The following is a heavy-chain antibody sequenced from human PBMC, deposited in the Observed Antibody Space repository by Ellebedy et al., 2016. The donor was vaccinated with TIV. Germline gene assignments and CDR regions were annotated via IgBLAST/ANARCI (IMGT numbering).Heavy chain of an antibody. CDR2: IYYSGST. D-gene: IGHD2-15*01. Sequence: GSLRLSXTVSGGSISSYYWSWIRQPPGKGLEWIGYIYYSGSTNYNPSLKSRVTISVDTSKNQFSLKLSSVTAADTAVYYCARDNFHGYCSGGSCYSGMDVWGQGTTVTVSS. J-gene: IGHJ6*02. CDR3: ARDNFHGYCSGGSCYSGMDV. CDR1: GGSISSYY. V-gene: IGHV4-59*12.